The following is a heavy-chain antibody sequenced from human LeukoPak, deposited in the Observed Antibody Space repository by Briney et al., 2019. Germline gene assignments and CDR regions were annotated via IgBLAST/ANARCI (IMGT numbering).Heavy chain of an antibody. D-gene: IGHD2-2*01. Sequence: SQTLSLTCAVSGGSISSGGYHWSWIRQPPGKGLEWIGYIYYSGSTNYNPSLKSRVTTSVDTSKNQFFLKLSSVTAADTAVYYCARGVVPAATTDYWGQGTLVTVSS. CDR2: IYYSGST. V-gene: IGHV4-61*08. J-gene: IGHJ4*02. CDR1: GGSISSGGYH. CDR3: ARGVVPAATTDY.